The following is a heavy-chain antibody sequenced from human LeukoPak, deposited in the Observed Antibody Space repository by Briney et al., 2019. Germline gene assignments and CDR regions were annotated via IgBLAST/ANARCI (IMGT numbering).Heavy chain of an antibody. V-gene: IGHV4-34*01. J-gene: IGHJ4*02. CDR2: INHSGST. CDR3: ARGERSIVPADIAAADEGYYFDY. Sequence: GSLRLSCAASGFSFSNYEMNWVRQAPEEGLEWIGEINHSGSTNYNPSLKSRVTISVDTSKNQFSLKLSSVTAADTAVYYCARGERSIVPADIAAADEGYYFDYWGQGTLVTVSS. CDR1: GFSFSNYE. D-gene: IGHD6-13*01.